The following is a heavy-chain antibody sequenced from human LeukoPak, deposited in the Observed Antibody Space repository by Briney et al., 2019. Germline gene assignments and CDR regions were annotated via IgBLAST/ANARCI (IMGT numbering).Heavy chain of an antibody. D-gene: IGHD3-10*01. V-gene: IGHV4-59*01. CDR3: ARVGSGNFDY. CDR2: IFCSGNA. CDR1: GGSISTYY. Sequence: SQTLSLTCTVSGGSISTYYWSWIRQPPGKGLEWIGYIFCSGNANFNPSLKSRVAMSVDTSKNQFSLKMTSVTAADTAVYYCARVGSGNFDYWGQGTLVTVSS. J-gene: IGHJ4*02.